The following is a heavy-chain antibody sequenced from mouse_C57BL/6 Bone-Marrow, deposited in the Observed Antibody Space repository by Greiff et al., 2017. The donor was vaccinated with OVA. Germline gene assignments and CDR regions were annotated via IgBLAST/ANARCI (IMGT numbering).Heavy chain of an antibody. D-gene: IGHD2-3*01. V-gene: IGHV5-16*01. CDR3: ARDDGYSYAMDY. CDR1: GFTFSDYY. CDR2: INYDGSST. J-gene: IGHJ4*01. Sequence: EVKLMESEGGLVQPGSSMKLSCTASGFTFSDYYMAWVRQVPEKGLEWVANINYDGSSTYYLDSLKSRFIISRDNAKNILYLQMSSLKSEDTATYYCARDDGYSYAMDYWGQGTSVTVSS.